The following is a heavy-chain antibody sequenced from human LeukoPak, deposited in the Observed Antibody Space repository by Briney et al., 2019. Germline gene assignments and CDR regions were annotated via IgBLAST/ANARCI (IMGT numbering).Heavy chain of an antibody. J-gene: IGHJ4*02. V-gene: IGHV4-34*01. CDR1: GGSFSGYY. Sequence: KPSETLSLTCAVYGGSFSGYYWSWIRQPPGKGLEWIGEISHSGSTNYNPSLKSRVTISVDTSKNQFSLKLSSVTAADTAVYYCARAVVGSRDYWGQGTLVTVSS. CDR2: ISHSGST. D-gene: IGHD2-15*01. CDR3: ARAVVGSRDY.